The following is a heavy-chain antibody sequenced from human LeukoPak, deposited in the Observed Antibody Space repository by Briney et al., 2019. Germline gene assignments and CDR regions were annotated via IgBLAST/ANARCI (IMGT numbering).Heavy chain of an antibody. Sequence: SQTLCLTCTVSGGSISSGSYYWSWIRQPAGKGLEWIGRIYTSGSTNYNPSLKSRVTISVDTSKNQFSLKLSSVTAADTAVYYCAREVGFGVVIIGYYYYYMDVWGKGTTVTVSS. D-gene: IGHD3-3*01. CDR3: AREVGFGVVIIGYYYYYMDV. CDR2: IYTSGST. V-gene: IGHV4-61*02. J-gene: IGHJ6*03. CDR1: GGSISSGSYY.